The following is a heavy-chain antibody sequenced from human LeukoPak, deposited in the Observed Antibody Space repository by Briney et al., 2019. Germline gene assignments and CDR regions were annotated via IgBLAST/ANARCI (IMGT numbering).Heavy chain of an antibody. J-gene: IGHJ4*02. CDR3: ARVPDSSGYYYYSDY. D-gene: IGHD3-22*01. CDR1: GFTFSSYG. Sequence: QAGGSLRLSCAASGFTFSSYGMSWVRQAPGKGLEWVSAISGSGGSTYYADSVKGRFTISRDNAKNTLYLQMNSLRAEDTAVYYCARVPDSSGYYYYSDYWGQGTLVTVSS. CDR2: ISGSGGST. V-gene: IGHV3-23*01.